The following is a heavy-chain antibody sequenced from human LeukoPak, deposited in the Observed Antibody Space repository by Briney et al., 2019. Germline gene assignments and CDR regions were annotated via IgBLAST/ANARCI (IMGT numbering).Heavy chain of an antibody. D-gene: IGHD6-13*01. Sequence: QPGGSLRLSCEASGFTFDDYAMHWVRQAPGKGLEWVSLISWDGGSTYYADSVKGRFTISRDNSKNSLYLQMNSLRAEDTALYYCAKDYSSSWGLQRYYYYYMDVWGKGTTVTVSS. CDR1: GFTFDDYA. J-gene: IGHJ6*03. CDR3: AKDYSSSWGLQRYYYYYMDV. V-gene: IGHV3-43D*03. CDR2: ISWDGGST.